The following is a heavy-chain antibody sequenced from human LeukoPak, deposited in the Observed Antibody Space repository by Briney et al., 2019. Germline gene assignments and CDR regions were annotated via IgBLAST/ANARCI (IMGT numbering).Heavy chain of an antibody. CDR1: GYTFANYG. CDR3: ARDQRDGSGRSRSNYYFDY. J-gene: IGHJ4*02. D-gene: IGHD1-26*01. CDR2: ISAYNGNT. V-gene: IGHV1-18*01. Sequence: VASVKVSCXASGYTFANYGISWVRQAPGQGLEWMGWISAYNGNTEYAQKFQGRVTMTRDTSTSTAYMELRSLRSDDTAVYYCARDQRDGSGRSRSNYYFDYWGQGTLVTVSS.